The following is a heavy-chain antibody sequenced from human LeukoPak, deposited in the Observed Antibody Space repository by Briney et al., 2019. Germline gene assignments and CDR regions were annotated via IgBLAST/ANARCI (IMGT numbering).Heavy chain of an antibody. J-gene: IGHJ4*02. CDR3: AKDKGPNNWNDVWYFDY. D-gene: IGHD1-20*01. CDR1: GFTFSSYG. CDR2: IRYDGSNK. V-gene: IGHV3-30*02. Sequence: PGGSLRLSCAASGFTFSSYGMHWVRQAPGKGLEWVAFIRYDGSNKYYADSVKGRFTISRDDSKNTLYLQMNSLRAEDTAVYYCAKDKGPNNWNDVWYFDYWGQRTLVTVSS.